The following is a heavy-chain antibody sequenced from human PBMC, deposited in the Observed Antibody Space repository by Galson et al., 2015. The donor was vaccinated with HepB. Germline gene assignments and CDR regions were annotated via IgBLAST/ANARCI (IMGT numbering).Heavy chain of an antibody. CDR3: ARALRPGGSSGYYPD. J-gene: IGHJ4*02. CDR2: IYSGGGT. D-gene: IGHD3-22*01. V-gene: IGHV3-53*04. CDR1: GFTVSSNY. Sequence: SLRLSCAASGFTVSSNYMSWVRQAPGKGLEWVSVIYSGGGTYYADSVKGRFTISRHNSKNTLYLQMNSLRAEDTAVYYCARALRPGGSSGYYPDWGQGTLVTVSS.